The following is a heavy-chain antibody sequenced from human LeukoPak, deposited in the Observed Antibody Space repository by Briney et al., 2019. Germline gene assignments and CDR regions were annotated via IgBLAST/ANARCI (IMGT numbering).Heavy chain of an antibody. V-gene: IGHV4-59*01. CDR3: SGTYYYDTSGYYGADY. D-gene: IGHD3-22*01. CDR1: GGSISSYY. CDR2: IYYSGST. J-gene: IGHJ4*02. Sequence: SETLSLTRTVSGGSISSYYWSWVRRPPGEGLEWIGYIYYSGSTNYNPSLKSRVTISVDTSKKQFSLKLSSLTSADTAGYYCSGTYYYDTSGYYGADYWGQGTLVTVSS.